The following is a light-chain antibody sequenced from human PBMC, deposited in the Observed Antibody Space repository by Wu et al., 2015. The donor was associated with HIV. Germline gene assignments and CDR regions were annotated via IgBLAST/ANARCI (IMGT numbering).Light chain of an antibody. Sequence: SVGDRVTITCRPVRALTYLAWYQQKPGAVPKVLIYATSTLQYGVPSRFSGSGSGTDFTLTISSLQPEDFATYYCQQLNSYPFTFGPGTKVDMK. V-gene: IGKV1-9*01. J-gene: IGKJ3*01. CDR2: ATS. CDR1: RALTY. CDR3: QQLNSYPFT.